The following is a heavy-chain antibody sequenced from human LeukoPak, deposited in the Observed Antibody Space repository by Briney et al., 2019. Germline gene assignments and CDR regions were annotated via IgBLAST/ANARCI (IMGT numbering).Heavy chain of an antibody. V-gene: IGHV1-18*01. D-gene: IGHD6-19*01. J-gene: IGHJ4*02. CDR3: ARDPLSIAVAGTNCGGY. Sequence: GASVKVSCKASGYTFTSYGISWVRQAPGQGLEWMGWISAYNGNTNYAQKLQGRVTMTTDTSTSTAYMELRSLRSDDTAVYYCARDPLSIAVAGTNCGGYWGQGTLVTVSS. CDR1: GYTFTSYG. CDR2: ISAYNGNT.